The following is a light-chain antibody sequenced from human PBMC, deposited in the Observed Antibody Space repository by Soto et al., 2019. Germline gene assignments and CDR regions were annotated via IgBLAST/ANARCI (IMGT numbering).Light chain of an antibody. J-gene: IGLJ2*01. Sequence: QSALTQPPSVSAAPGQKVTISCSGSSSNIGNNYVSWYQQLPGTAPKLLIYDNNKRPSGIPDRFSGSKSGTSATLGITGLQTGDEAEYYCGTWDSSLSAVVFGGGTKVTDL. CDR2: DNN. CDR1: SSNIGNNY. CDR3: GTWDSSLSAVV. V-gene: IGLV1-51*01.